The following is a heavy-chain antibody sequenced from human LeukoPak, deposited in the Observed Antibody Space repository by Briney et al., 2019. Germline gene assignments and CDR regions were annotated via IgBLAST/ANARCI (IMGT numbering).Heavy chain of an antibody. CDR2: ITWDGSTT. Sequence: GGSLRLSCTASGFTFDDYIMHWVRQAPGKGLEWVSLITWDGSTTNYADSVKGRFTISRDNSKNSLYLQMNSLRSEDSALYYCAKDIGGEYYGNSDSLTSWGIDYWGQGTLVTVSS. V-gene: IGHV3-43*01. D-gene: IGHD3-10*01. CDR1: GFTFDDYI. CDR3: AKDIGGEYYGNSDSLTSWGIDY. J-gene: IGHJ4*02.